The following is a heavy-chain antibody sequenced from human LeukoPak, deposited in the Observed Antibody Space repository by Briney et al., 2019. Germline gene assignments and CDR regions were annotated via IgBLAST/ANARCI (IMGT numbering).Heavy chain of an antibody. CDR1: GFTFSNYN. J-gene: IGHJ4*02. CDR2: ISSSSSTI. Sequence: GGSLRLSCAASGFTFSNYNMNWVRQAPEKGLEWVSYISSSSSTIYYADSVKGRFTISRDNAKNSLYLQMNSLRAEDTAVYYCARGKFGEFSLFDYWGQGTLVTVSS. CDR3: ARGKFGEFSLFDY. V-gene: IGHV3-48*04. D-gene: IGHD3-10*01.